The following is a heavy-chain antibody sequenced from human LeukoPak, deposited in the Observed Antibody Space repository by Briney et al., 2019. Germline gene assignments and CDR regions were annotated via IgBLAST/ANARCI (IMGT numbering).Heavy chain of an antibody. V-gene: IGHV4-61*02. CDR3: ARSEILYDSSGYYYVGHAFDI. CDR2: IYTSGST. Sequence: PSETLSLTCTVSGGSISSGSYYWSWIRQPAGKGLEWIVRIYTSGSTNYNPSLKSRVTISVDTSKNQFSLKLSSVTAADTAVYYCARSEILYDSSGYYYVGHAFDIWGQGTMVTVSS. CDR1: GGSISSGSYY. J-gene: IGHJ3*02. D-gene: IGHD3-22*01.